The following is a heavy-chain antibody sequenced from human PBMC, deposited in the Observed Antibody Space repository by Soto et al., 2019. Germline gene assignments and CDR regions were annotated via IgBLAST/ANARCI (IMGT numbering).Heavy chain of an antibody. J-gene: IGHJ6*03. CDR1: GFTFSSYG. CDR3: ARNMVRGVRAYYYYMDV. V-gene: IGHV3-33*01. Sequence: PGGSLRLSYAASGFTFSSYGMHWVRQAPGKGLEWVAVIWYDGSNKYYADSVKGRFTISRDNSKTTLYLQMNSLRAEDTAVYYCARNMVRGVRAYYYYMDVWGKGTTVTVSS. D-gene: IGHD3-10*01. CDR2: IWYDGSNK.